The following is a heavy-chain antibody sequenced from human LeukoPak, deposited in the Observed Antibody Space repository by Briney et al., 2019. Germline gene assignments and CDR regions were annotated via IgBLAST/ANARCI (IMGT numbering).Heavy chain of an antibody. CDR2: ISYSGST. J-gene: IGHJ4*02. Sequence: SETLSLTCSVSGASITNNTYYWGWFRQPPGTRLEWVGSISYSGSTYYNPSLKSRLTIFVDTSKNQVSLKLSSVTAADTAVYYCARSEINDYIKYWGQGILVTVSS. V-gene: IGHV4-39*01. CDR1: GASITNNTYY. CDR3: ARSEINDYIKY. D-gene: IGHD3-16*01.